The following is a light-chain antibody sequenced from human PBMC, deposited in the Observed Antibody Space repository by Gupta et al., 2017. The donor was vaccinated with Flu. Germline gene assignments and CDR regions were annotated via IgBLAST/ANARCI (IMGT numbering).Light chain of an antibody. J-gene: IGLJ1*01. CDR3: SSYTSTNTFYV. CDR1: SSDVGRSDS. Sequence: ASVSGSPGQSITISCTGTSSDVGRSDSVSWYQQHPGKAPKLIIYDVSNRPSGVSSRFSGSKSGNTASLTISGLEAEDETDYYCSSYTSTNTFYVFGPGTKVTVL. V-gene: IGLV2-14*01. CDR2: DVS.